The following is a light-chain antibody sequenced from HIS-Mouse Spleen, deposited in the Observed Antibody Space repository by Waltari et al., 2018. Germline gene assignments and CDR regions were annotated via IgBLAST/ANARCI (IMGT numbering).Light chain of an antibody. CDR1: SSDAGGYNY. CDR2: EVS. J-gene: IGLJ2*01. CDR3: SSYTSSSTLV. V-gene: IGLV2-14*01. Sequence: QSALTQPASVSGSPGQSITISCTGPSSDAGGYNYVSWYQQPPGKAPKLMIYEVSNRPSGVSNRFSGSKSGNTSSLTIAGLQAEDEADYYCSSYTSSSTLVFGGGTKLTVL.